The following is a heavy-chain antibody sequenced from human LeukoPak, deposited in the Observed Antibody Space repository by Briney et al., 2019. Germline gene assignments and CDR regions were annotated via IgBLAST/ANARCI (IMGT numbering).Heavy chain of an antibody. CDR2: ISTSSSYI. CDR1: GFTFSSYT. D-gene: IGHD3-3*01. J-gene: IGHJ6*03. V-gene: IGHV3-21*01. Sequence: GGSLRLSCAASGFTFSSYTMNWVRQAPGKGLEWVSFISTSSSYIYYADSVKGRFTISRDNAKNSLYLQMNSLRTEDTAVYYCAREFVLRFFEGYMDVWGKGTTVTVSS. CDR3: AREFVLRFFEGYMDV.